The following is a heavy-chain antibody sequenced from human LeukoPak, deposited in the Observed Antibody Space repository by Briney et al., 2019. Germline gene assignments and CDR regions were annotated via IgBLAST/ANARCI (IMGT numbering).Heavy chain of an antibody. Sequence: ASVKVSCKASGGTFSSYAISWVRQAPGQGLEWMGGIIPIFGTANYAQKFQGRVTITADESTSTAYMELSSLRSEDTAVYYCAKDVRGGCSGANCYYWGQGTQVTVSS. V-gene: IGHV1-69*13. CDR2: IIPIFGTA. D-gene: IGHD2-15*01. J-gene: IGHJ4*02. CDR3: AKDVRGGCSGANCYY. CDR1: GGTFSSYA.